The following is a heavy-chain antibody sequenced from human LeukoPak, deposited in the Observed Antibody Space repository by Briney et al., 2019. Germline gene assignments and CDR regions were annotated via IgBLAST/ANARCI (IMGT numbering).Heavy chain of an antibody. CDR3: AKQVATIMFYFVY. V-gene: IGHV3-74*01. CDR2: IASDGSST. Sequence: GGSLRLSCAASGFTFSSYWMNWVRQAPGKGLVWVSRIASDGSSTTYADSVKGRFSISRDNAKNTLYLQMNSLRVEDTAVYYCAKQVATIMFYFVYWGQGTLVTVSS. D-gene: IGHD5-12*01. CDR1: GFTFSSYW. J-gene: IGHJ4*02.